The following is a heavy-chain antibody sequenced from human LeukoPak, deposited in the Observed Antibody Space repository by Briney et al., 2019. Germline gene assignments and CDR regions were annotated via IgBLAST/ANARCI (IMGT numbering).Heavy chain of an antibody. V-gene: IGHV3-23*01. CDR1: GLTFSSFA. J-gene: IGHJ4*02. CDR3: AREDSGNYYFDF. Sequence: GGSLRLSCAAAGLTFSSFAISWVRQAPGKGLESVSLISGAGGSTYYADSVKGRFTISRDNSKNTLFLQMNSLRAEDTAVYYCAREDSGNYYFDFWGQGTLVTVSS. CDR2: ISGAGGST. D-gene: IGHD1-26*01.